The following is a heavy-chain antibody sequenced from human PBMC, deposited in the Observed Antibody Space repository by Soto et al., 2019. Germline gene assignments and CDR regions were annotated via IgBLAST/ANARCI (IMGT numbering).Heavy chain of an antibody. D-gene: IGHD2-2*01. J-gene: IGHJ6*02. V-gene: IGHV3-33*01. Sequence: GGSLRLSCVASGFTFSSYGMHWVRQAPGKGLEWVAVIWYDGSNKYYADSVKGRFTISRDNSKNTLYLQMNSLRAEDTAVYYCARDRVVVPAARDPDYYGMDVWGQGTTVTVSS. CDR1: GFTFSSYG. CDR2: IWYDGSNK. CDR3: ARDRVVVPAARDPDYYGMDV.